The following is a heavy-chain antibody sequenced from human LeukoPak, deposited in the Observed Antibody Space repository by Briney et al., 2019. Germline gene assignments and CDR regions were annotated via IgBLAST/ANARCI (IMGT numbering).Heavy chain of an antibody. CDR1: GGTFSSYA. D-gene: IGHD3-16*02. J-gene: IGHJ4*02. Sequence: SVKVSCKASGGTFSSYAISWVRQAPGQGLEWMGGVIPIFGTANYAQKFQGRVTITADKSTSTAYMELSSLRSEDTAVYYCASGVYYDYVWGSYRYSFDYWGQGTLVTVSS. CDR2: VIPIFGTA. V-gene: IGHV1-69*06. CDR3: ASGVYYDYVWGSYRYSFDY.